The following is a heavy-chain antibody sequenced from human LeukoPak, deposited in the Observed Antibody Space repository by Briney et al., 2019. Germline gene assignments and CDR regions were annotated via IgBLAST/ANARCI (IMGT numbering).Heavy chain of an antibody. CDR2: IWYDGSNK. CDR1: GFTFSSYA. D-gene: IGHD6-19*01. CDR3: AKDLSGWYSEVLGFDY. V-gene: IGHV3-33*06. Sequence: PGGSLRLSCAASGFTFSSYAMSWVRQAPGKGLEWVAVIWYDGSNKYYADSVKGRFTIYRDNSKNTLYLQMNSLRAEDTAVYYCAKDLSGWYSEVLGFDYWGQGTLVTVSS. J-gene: IGHJ4*02.